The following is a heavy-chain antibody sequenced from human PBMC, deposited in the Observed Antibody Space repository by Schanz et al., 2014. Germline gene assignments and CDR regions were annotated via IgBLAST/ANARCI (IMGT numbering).Heavy chain of an antibody. CDR2: IRYDGINK. V-gene: IGHV3-30*02. D-gene: IGHD2-15*01. CDR1: GFTFSTTG. J-gene: IGHJ4*02. CDR3: AREIPAGGHFDY. Sequence: QVQLVESGGGVVQPGGSLRLSCAASGFTFSTTGMHWVRQAPGKGLVWVTYIRYDGINKYYADSVKGRFTISRDNSKNTLYLRMISLRAEDTAMFYCAREIPAGGHFDYWGQGTLVSVSS.